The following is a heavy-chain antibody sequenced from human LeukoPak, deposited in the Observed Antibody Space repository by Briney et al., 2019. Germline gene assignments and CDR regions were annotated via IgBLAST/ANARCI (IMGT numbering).Heavy chain of an antibody. Sequence: PSETLSLTCAVYGGSFSGYYWSWIRQPPGKGLEWIGEINHSGSTNYNPSLKSRVTISVDTSKNQFSLKLSSVTAADTAVYYCARALGYCSGGSCQTTKTGWFDPWGQGTLVTVSS. CDR3: ARALGYCSGGSCQTTKTGWFDP. J-gene: IGHJ5*02. CDR1: GGSFSGYY. CDR2: INHSGST. D-gene: IGHD2-15*01. V-gene: IGHV4-34*01.